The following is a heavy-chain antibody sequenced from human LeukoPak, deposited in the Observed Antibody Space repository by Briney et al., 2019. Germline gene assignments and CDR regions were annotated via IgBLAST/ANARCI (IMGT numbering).Heavy chain of an antibody. D-gene: IGHD6-13*01. CDR3: ARGSIHPAAFPDY. V-gene: IGHV1-8*03. J-gene: IGHJ4*02. CDR1: GYTFTSYD. Sequence: ASVKVSCKASGYTFTSYDINWVRQATGQGLEWMGWTNPNSGNTGYAQKFQGRVTITRNTSISTAYMELSSLRSEDTAVYYCARGSIHPAAFPDYWGQGTLVTVSS. CDR2: TNPNSGNT.